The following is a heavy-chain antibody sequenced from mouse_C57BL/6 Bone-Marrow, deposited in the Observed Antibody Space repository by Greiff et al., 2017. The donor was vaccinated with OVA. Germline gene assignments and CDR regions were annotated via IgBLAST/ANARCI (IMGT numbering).Heavy chain of an antibody. CDR1: GYTFTSYG. V-gene: IGHV1-81*01. J-gene: IGHJ1*03. Sequence: VKLQESGAELARPGASVKLSCKASGYTFTSYGISWVKQRTGQGLEWIGEIYPRSGNTYYNEKFKGQATLTADKSSSTAYMELRSLTSEDSAVYFCARLLLRSNWYFDVWGTGTTVTVSS. CDR2: IYPRSGNT. CDR3: ARLLLRSNWYFDV. D-gene: IGHD1-1*01.